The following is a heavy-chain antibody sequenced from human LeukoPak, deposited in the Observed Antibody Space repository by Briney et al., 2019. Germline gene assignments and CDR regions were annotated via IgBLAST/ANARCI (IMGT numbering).Heavy chain of an antibody. V-gene: IGHV4-4*07. J-gene: IGHJ3*02. CDR3: ARERNYYDSSGYNDAFDI. D-gene: IGHD3-22*01. CDR2: IYTRGST. Sequence: SETLSLTCTVSGGSISSYYWSWIRQPAGKGLEWIGRIYTRGSTNYNPSLKSRVTMSVETSKNQFSLKLSSVTAADTAVYYCARERNYYDSSGYNDAFDIWGQGTMVTVSS. CDR1: GGSISSYY.